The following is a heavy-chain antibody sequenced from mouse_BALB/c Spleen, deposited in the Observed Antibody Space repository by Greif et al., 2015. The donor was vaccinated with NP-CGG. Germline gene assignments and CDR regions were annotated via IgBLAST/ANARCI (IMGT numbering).Heavy chain of an antibody. CDR3: ARIYGNYPYYFDY. CDR2: ILPGSGST. CDR1: GYTFSSYW. Sequence: VQVVESGAELMKPGASVKISCKATGYTFSSYWIEWVKRRPGHGLEWIGEILPGSGSTNYNEKFKGKATFTADTSSNTAYMQLSSLTSEDSAVYYCARIYGNYPYYFDYWGQGTTLTVSS. D-gene: IGHD2-1*01. J-gene: IGHJ2*01. V-gene: IGHV1-9*01.